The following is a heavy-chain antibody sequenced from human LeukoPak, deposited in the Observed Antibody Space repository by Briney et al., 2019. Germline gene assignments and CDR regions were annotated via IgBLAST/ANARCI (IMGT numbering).Heavy chain of an antibody. V-gene: IGHV3-30*18. Sequence: GGSLRLSCAASGFTVSSNYMSWVRQAPGKGLEWVAVISYDGSNKYYADSVKGRFTISRDNSKNTLYLQMNSRGAEDTAVYYCAKDLFRSPQIDYWGQGTLVTVSS. CDR1: GFTVSSNY. CDR3: AKDLFRSPQIDY. D-gene: IGHD1-26*01. J-gene: IGHJ4*02. CDR2: ISYDGSNK.